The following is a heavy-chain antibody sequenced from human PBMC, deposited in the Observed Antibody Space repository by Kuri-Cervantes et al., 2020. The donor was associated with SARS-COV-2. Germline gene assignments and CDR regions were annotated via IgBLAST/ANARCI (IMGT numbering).Heavy chain of an antibody. CDR1: GYSFISYW. J-gene: IGHJ4*02. D-gene: IGHD1-26*01. CDR3: ARHLGWELPSDY. Sequence: KVSCKGSGYSFISYWIGWVRQMPGKGLEWMGIIFPGDSDTTYSPSFQGQVTISADKSISTAYLQWSSLKASDTAMYYCARHLGWELPSDYRGQGTLVTVSS. CDR2: IFPGDSDT. V-gene: IGHV5-51*01.